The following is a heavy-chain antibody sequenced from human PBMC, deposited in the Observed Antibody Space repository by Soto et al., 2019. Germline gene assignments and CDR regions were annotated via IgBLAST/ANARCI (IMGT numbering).Heavy chain of an antibody. CDR2: IYSGGST. Sequence: GGALRLSFAAPGFTLSCNHMSWGPQAPGKGLEWVSVIYSGGSTYYADSVKGRFTISRDDSKNTLYLQMNSLRAEDTAVYCCARAYAFDDAFDIWGQGTMVTVSS. D-gene: IGHD3-10*01. V-gene: IGHV3-66*01. CDR3: ARAYAFDDAFDI. J-gene: IGHJ3*02. CDR1: GFTLSCNH.